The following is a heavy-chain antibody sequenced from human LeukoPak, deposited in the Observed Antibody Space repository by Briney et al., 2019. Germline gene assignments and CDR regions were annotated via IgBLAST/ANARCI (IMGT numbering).Heavy chain of an antibody. CDR3: ARDVVVTSSPDAFDI. CDR1: GGSISSYY. CDR2: IYYSGST. J-gene: IGHJ3*02. Sequence: SSETLSLTCTVSGGSISSYYWSWIRQPPGKGLEWIGYIYYSGSTNYNPSLKSRVTISVDTSKNQFSLKLSSVTAADTAVYYCARDVVVTSSPDAFDIWGQGTMVTVSS. D-gene: IGHD2-21*02. V-gene: IGHV4-59*01.